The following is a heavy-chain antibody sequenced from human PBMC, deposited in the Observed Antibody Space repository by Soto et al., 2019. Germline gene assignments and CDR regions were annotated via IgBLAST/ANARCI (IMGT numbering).Heavy chain of an antibody. J-gene: IGHJ4*02. CDR3: TRGEVAY. CDR2: IRTKAYTYAT. D-gene: IGHD3-16*01. V-gene: IGHV3-73*01. Sequence: GGSLRLSCAASGFTFSGSTMHWVRQASGKGLEWIGHIRTKAYTYATVYAASVKGRFSISRDDSKNTTYLQMNSLKPEDTAVYYCTRGEVAYWGQGIQVTVSS. CDR1: GFTFSGST.